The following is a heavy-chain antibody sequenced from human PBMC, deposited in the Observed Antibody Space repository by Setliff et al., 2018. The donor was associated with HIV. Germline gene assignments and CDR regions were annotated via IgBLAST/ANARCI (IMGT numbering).Heavy chain of an antibody. V-gene: IGHV4-38-2*02. J-gene: IGHJ5*02. D-gene: IGHD6-13*01. CDR2: IYHTGST. CDR3: ARDARATAGGIEDLDL. Sequence: NPSETLSLTCGVSGYSISRGYYWGWVRQPPGKGLEWIGSIYHTGSTYYNPSLKSRVTVSVDTSKNQFSLKVRSVTAADAAVYYCARDARATAGGIEDLDLWGQGTLVTVPQ. CDR1: GYSISRGYY.